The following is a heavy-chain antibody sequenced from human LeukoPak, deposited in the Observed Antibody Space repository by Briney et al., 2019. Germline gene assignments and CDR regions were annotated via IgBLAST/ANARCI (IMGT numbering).Heavy chain of an antibody. CDR2: ISSDVGST. CDR1: GLLLSSYG. J-gene: IGHJ3*02. CDR3: ATAKWLANSDAFDI. D-gene: IGHD6-19*01. V-gene: IGHV3-64*01. Sequence: GEPLTLSCALSGLLLSSYGLHWVRQPPRRGLEYVSAISSDVGSTYYANSVKGRFTISRDNSKNTLYLRMGSLRTEDMAVYYCATAKWLANSDAFDIWGQGTMVTVSS.